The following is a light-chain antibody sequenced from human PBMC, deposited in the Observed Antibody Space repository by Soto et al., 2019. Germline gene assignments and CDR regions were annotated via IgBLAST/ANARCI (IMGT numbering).Light chain of an antibody. V-gene: IGKV1-5*03. CDR1: QSINNL. Sequence: DIQMTQSPSTLSASVGGRVTISCRASQSINNLLAWYQQKPGKTPKLLIYKASSLDSGVPSSFSGSGSGTDFTLTISSLQPDDFATYYCQHYYTYPYSFGKGTKLEIK. CDR3: QHYYTYPYS. CDR2: KAS. J-gene: IGKJ2*01.